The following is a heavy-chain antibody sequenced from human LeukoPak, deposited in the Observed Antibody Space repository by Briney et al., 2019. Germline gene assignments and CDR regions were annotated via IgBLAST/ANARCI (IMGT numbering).Heavy chain of an antibody. CDR2: ISWNSGSI. V-gene: IGHV3-9*01. Sequence: GGSLRLSCAASGFTFDDYAMHWVRQAPGKGLEWVSGISWNSGSIGYADSVKGRFTISRDNAKNSLYLQMDSLRAEDTAVYFCAGAGDYWGQGTLVTVSS. CDR1: GFTFDDYA. J-gene: IGHJ4*02. CDR3: AGAGDY. D-gene: IGHD1-26*01.